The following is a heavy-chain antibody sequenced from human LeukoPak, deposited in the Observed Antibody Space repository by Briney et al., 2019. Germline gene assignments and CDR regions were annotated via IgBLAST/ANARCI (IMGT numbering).Heavy chain of an antibody. D-gene: IGHD3-22*01. J-gene: IGHJ4*02. CDR2: IYPGDSDT. CDR3: ASWDSSGYYYIDY. Sequence: KVSCKASGYTFTSYWIGWVRQMPGKGLEWMGIIYPGDSDTRYSPSFQGQVTISADKSISTAYLQWSSLKASDTAMYYCASWDSSGYYYIDYWGQGTLVTVSS. CDR1: GYTFTSYW. V-gene: IGHV5-51*01.